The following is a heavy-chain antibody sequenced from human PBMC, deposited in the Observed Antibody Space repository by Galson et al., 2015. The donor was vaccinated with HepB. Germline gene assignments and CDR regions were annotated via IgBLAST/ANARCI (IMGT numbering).Heavy chain of an antibody. Sequence: SLRLSCAASGFRFNTYGIHWVRQAPGRGLQWVAFISYDGSNRYYGDSVKGRFTISRDKAKTTLYLQMNGLRGEDTAVYYCAKDGLYYGSGTHSNAMDVWGQGTTVIVSS. CDR3: AKDGLYYGSGTHSNAMDV. CDR2: ISYDGSNR. J-gene: IGHJ6*02. CDR1: GFRFNTYG. D-gene: IGHD3-10*01. V-gene: IGHV3-30*18.